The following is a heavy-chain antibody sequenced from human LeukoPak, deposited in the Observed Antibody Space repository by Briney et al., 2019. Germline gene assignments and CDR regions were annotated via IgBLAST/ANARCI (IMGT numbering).Heavy chain of an antibody. CDR3: ARDIDDNVWGSYRQSTYFDF. CDR1: GYTFTSYG. V-gene: IGHV1-18*01. J-gene: IGHJ4*02. D-gene: IGHD3-16*02. CDR2: ISAYNGNT. Sequence: ASVKVSCKASGYTFTSYGIIWVRQAPGQGLEWMGWISAYNGNTNYAQKLQGRVTMTTDTSTSTAYMELRSLRSDDTAVYYCARDIDDNVWGSYRQSTYFDFWGQGTLVTVSS.